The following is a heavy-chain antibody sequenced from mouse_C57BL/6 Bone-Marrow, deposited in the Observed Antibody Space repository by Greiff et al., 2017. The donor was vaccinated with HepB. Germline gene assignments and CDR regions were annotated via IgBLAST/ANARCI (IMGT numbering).Heavy chain of an antibody. CDR1: GYTFTSYW. CDR2: IYPGSGST. CDR3: ARSEGWYFDV. Sequence: QVHVKQPGAELVKPGASVKMSCKASGYTFTSYWITWVKQRPGQGLEWIGDIYPGSGSTNYNEKFKSKATLTVDTSSSTAYMQLSSLTSEDSAVYYCARSEGWYFDVWGTGTTVTVSS. V-gene: IGHV1-55*01. J-gene: IGHJ1*03.